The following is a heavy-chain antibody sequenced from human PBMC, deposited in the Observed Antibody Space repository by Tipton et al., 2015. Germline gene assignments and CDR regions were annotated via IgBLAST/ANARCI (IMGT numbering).Heavy chain of an antibody. CDR3: AASTVNTMDYEYLGLDV. CDR1: GGSISSYY. CDR2: IYNSGRT. Sequence: LRLSCTVSGGSISSYYWSWIRQPAGKGLEWIGRIYNSGRTNYNPSLKSRVTMSVDTSKNQFSLKLSSVTAADTAVYYCAASTVNTMDYEYLGLDVWGQGTTVIVSS. V-gene: IGHV4-4*07. D-gene: IGHD4-11*01. J-gene: IGHJ6*02.